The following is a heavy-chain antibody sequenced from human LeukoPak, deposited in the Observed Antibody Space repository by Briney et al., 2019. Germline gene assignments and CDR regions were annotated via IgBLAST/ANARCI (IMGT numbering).Heavy chain of an antibody. J-gene: IGHJ4*02. CDR3: AKDPGGYSYGSFDY. D-gene: IGHD5-18*01. V-gene: IGHV3-49*03. CDR2: IRIKAYGGTT. CDR1: GFTFGDYA. Sequence: GGSLRLSCTASGFTFGDYAMSWFRQAPGKGLECVGFIRIKAYGGTTEYAASVKGRFTISRDDSKSIAYLQMNSLRAEDTAVYYCAKDPGGYSYGSFDYWGQGTLVTVSS.